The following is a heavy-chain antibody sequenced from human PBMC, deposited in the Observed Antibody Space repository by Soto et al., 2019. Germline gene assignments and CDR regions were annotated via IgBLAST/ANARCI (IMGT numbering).Heavy chain of an antibody. V-gene: IGHV3-23*01. D-gene: IGHD3-3*01. J-gene: IGHJ5*01. Sequence: GGSLRLSCAASGFTFSSYSMSWVRQAPGKGLEWVSGFRSSGDDGTTYYADSVKGRFTISRDNSKNTLFLQMNSLRAEDTAVYFCAKERNFWSGTAGFDSWGQGSPVTVSS. CDR1: GFTFSSYS. CDR2: FRSSGDDGTT. CDR3: AKERNFWSGTAGFDS.